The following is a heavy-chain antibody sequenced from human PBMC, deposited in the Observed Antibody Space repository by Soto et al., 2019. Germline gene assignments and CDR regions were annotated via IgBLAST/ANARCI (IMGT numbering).Heavy chain of an antibody. V-gene: IGHV1-2*02. CDR2: INPNSGRT. D-gene: IGHD4-17*01. CDR3: ARGKTMTTVTRGYYYYYYMDV. J-gene: IGHJ6*03. CDR1: RGTYSIYT. Sequence: ALVKVACKASRGTYSIYTISWGRQDTGQGLEWMGWINPNSGRTNYAQKFQGRVTMTRDKSISTAYMELSRLRSDDTAVYYCARGKTMTTVTRGYYYYYYMDVWGKGTTVTVSS.